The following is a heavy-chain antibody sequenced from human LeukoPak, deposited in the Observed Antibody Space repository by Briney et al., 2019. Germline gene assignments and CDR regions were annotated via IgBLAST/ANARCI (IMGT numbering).Heavy chain of an antibody. V-gene: IGHV4-30-2*01. CDR2: IYHSGST. Sequence: SETPSLTCTVSGGSISSGGYYWSWIRQPPGKGLEWIGYIYHSGSTYYNPSLKSRATISVDRSKNQFSLKLSSVTAADTAVYYCARERVQYSSSAPDWFDPWGQGTLVTVSS. J-gene: IGHJ5*02. D-gene: IGHD6-13*01. CDR3: ARERVQYSSSAPDWFDP. CDR1: GGSISSGGYY.